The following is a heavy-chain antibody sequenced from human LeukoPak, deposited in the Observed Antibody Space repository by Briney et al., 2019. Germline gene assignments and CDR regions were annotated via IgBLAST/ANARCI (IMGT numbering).Heavy chain of an antibody. CDR3: ARNTMIVVAASPNYFDY. V-gene: IGHV1-69*06. J-gene: IGHJ4*02. CDR2: IIPIFGTA. D-gene: IGHD3-22*01. CDR1: GGTFSSYA. Sequence: ASVKVSCKASGGTFSSYAISWVRQAPGQGLEWMGGIIPIFGTANYAQKFKGRVTITADKSTSTAYMEMSSLRSEDTAVYYCARNTMIVVAASPNYFDYWGQGTLVTVSS.